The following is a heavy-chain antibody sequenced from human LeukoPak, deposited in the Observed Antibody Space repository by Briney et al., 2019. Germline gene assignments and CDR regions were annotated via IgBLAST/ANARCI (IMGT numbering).Heavy chain of an antibody. CDR3: ARGRLMTGNYGAFDI. J-gene: IGHJ3*02. Sequence: ASVKVSCKASGYTFSVYYIHWVRQAPEQGLEWMGWIVPNSGGTNYAQKFQGRVTMTRDTSISTAYMELSSLRSDDTAVYFCARGRLMTGNYGAFDIWGQGTTVTVSS. CDR2: IVPNSGGT. D-gene: IGHD3-10*01. V-gene: IGHV1-2*02. CDR1: GYTFSVYY.